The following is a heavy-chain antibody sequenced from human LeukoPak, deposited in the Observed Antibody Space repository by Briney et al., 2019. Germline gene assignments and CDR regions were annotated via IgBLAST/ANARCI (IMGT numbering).Heavy chain of an antibody. CDR3: ARDSRVVPAAGHYFDS. D-gene: IGHD2-2*01. J-gene: IGHJ4*02. Sequence: ASVKVSCKASGYTFSSYYMHWVRQAPGQGLEWMGIINPSSGSTSYAQKFQGRVTMTRDTPTSIVYMELSSLRSEDTAVYYCARDSRVVPAAGHYFDSWGQGILVTVSS. V-gene: IGHV1-46*01. CDR2: INPSSGST. CDR1: GYTFSSYY.